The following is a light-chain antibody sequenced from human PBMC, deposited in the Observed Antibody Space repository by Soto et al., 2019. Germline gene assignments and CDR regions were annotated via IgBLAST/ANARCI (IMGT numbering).Light chain of an antibody. CDR2: DVT. CDR1: RSDVGGYNY. J-gene: IGLJ1*01. Sequence: QSVLTQPASVSGSPGQSITISCTGTRSDVGGYNYVYWHQHHPGKAPKLIIYDVTNRPSGVSDRFSGSKSGNTASLTISGLQAEDEADYYCCSYTSSSTDVFGPGTKLTVL. CDR3: CSYTSSSTDV. V-gene: IGLV2-14*03.